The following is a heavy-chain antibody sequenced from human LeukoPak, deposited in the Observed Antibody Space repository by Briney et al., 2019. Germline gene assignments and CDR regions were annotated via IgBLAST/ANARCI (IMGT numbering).Heavy chain of an antibody. V-gene: IGHV3-30*18. CDR2: ISYDGSNK. CDR1: GFTFSSYG. D-gene: IGHD1-26*01. Sequence: GGSLRLSCAASGFTFSSYGMHWVRQAPGKGLEWVAVISYDGSNKYYADSVKGRFTTSRDNSKNTLYLQMNSLRAEDTAVYYCAKGSSPRPISGDAFDIWGQGTMVTVSS. CDR3: AKGSSPRPISGDAFDI. J-gene: IGHJ3*02.